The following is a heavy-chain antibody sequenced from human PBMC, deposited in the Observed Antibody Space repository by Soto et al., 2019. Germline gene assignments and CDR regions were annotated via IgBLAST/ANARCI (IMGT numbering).Heavy chain of an antibody. J-gene: IGHJ4*02. Sequence: ASETLSLTCTVSGVSISSSRYYWGWLRQPPGKGLEWIGSIYYSGSTYYNPSLKSRVTISVDTSKNQFSLKLSSVTAADTAVYYCARHPDSLDYWGQGTLVTVSS. CDR1: GVSISSSRYY. CDR2: IYYSGST. D-gene: IGHD3-22*01. V-gene: IGHV4-39*01. CDR3: ARHPDSLDY.